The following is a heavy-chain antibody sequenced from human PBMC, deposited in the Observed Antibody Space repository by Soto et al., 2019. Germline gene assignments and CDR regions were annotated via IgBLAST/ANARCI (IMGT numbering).Heavy chain of an antibody. CDR3: AKEPAYRYSSGWYYFDY. J-gene: IGHJ4*02. CDR1: GFTFDDYA. V-gene: IGHV3-43*02. D-gene: IGHD6-19*01. CDR2: ISGDGGST. Sequence: GGSLRLSCADSGFTFDDYAMHWVRQAPGKGLEWVSLISGDGGSTYYADSVKGRFTISRDNSKNSLYLQMNSLRTEDTALYYCAKEPAYRYSSGWYYFDYWGQGTLVTVSS.